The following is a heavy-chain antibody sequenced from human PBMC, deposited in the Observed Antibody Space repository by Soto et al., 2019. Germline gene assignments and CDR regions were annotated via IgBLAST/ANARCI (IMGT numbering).Heavy chain of an antibody. CDR3: AVQVRYDRDY. D-gene: IGHD5-12*01. Sequence: GASVKVSCKASGYTFTSYGISWVRQAPGQGLEWMGRIIPILGIANYAQKFQGRVTITADKSTSTAYMELSSLRSEDTDVYYCAVQVRYDRDYRGQGTLVTVSS. V-gene: IGHV1-69*04. CDR2: IIPILGIA. CDR1: GYTFTSYG. J-gene: IGHJ4*02.